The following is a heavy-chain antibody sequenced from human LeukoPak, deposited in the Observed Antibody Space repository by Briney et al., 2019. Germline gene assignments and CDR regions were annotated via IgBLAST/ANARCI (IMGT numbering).Heavy chain of an antibody. J-gene: IGHJ4*02. CDR3: ARPSPLPGSYWFDY. CDR2: IYPGDSDT. CDR1: GYSFTSYW. Sequence: GESLKISCKGSGYSFTSYWIGWVRQMPGKGLEWMGIIYPGDSDTRYSPSFQGQVTISVDKSISTAYVQWSSLKASDTAMYYCARPSPLPGSYWFDYWGQRTLVTVSS. V-gene: IGHV5-51*01. D-gene: IGHD1-26*01.